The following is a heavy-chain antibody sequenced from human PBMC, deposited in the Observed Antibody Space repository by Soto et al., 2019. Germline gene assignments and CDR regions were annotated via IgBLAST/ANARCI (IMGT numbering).Heavy chain of an antibody. D-gene: IGHD3-22*01. CDR1: GGTFSRYT. Sequence: SVKVSCKASGGTFSRYTITWVRQAPGQGLEWMGGITPMFGTPNYAQKFQGRVTITADESTSTAYMELSSLRSEDTAMYYCARDGSLYDSSAYYYLYWGQGTLVTVSS. J-gene: IGHJ4*02. CDR2: ITPMFGTP. V-gene: IGHV1-69*13. CDR3: ARDGSLYDSSAYYYLY.